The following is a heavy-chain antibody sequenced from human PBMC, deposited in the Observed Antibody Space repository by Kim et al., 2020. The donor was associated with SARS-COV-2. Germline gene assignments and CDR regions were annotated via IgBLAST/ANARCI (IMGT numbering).Heavy chain of an antibody. J-gene: IGHJ4*02. V-gene: IGHV1-69*13. CDR1: GGTFSSYA. Sequence: SVKVSCKASGGTFSSYAISWVRQAPGQGLEWMGGIIPIFGTANYAQKFQGRVTITADESTSTAYMELSSLRSEDTAVYYCAREGYSEGVIVPYWGQGTLVTVSS. D-gene: IGHD3-16*02. CDR3: AREGYSEGVIVPY. CDR2: IIPIFGTA.